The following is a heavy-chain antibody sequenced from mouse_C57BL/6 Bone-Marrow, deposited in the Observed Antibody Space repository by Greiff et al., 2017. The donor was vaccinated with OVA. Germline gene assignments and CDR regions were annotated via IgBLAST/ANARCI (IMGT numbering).Heavy chain of an antibody. J-gene: IGHJ2*01. V-gene: IGHV14-4*01. D-gene: IGHD2-4*01. CDR3: TTDYDYDY. CDR1: GFNIKDDY. Sequence: EVNVVESGAELVRPGDSVKLSCTASGFNIKDDYMHWVKQRPEQGLEWIGWIDPENGDTEYASKFQGKATITADTSSNTAYLQLSSLTSEDTAVYYCTTDYDYDYWGQGTTLTVSS. CDR2: IDPENGDT.